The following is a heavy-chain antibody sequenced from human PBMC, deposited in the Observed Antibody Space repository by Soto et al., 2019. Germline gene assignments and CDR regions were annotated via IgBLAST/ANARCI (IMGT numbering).Heavy chain of an antibody. D-gene: IGHD2-21*02. V-gene: IGHV4-30-4*08. J-gene: IGHJ6*01. CDR1: GGSISSEYFH. Sequence: QVQLQQSGPGLVEPSQTLSPTCAVSGGSISSEYFHWTWIRQSPGKGLEWIGYIHYTGSIMYNPSFKSRLTMAVDTTKNQFSLQLTSVTAADTAVYFCAREDDGGDRDYYGLDVWGKGPRSPSPQ. CDR3: AREDDGGDRDYYGLDV. CDR2: IHYTGSI.